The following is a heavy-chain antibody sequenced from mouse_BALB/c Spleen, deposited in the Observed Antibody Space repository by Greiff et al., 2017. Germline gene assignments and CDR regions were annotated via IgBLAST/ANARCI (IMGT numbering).Heavy chain of an antibody. CDR2: ISNLAYSI. J-gene: IGHJ4*01. D-gene: IGHD1-1*01. V-gene: IGHV5-15*01. CDR3: ARHGLYLD. CDR1: GFTFSDYG. Sequence: EVHLVESGGGLVQPGGSRKLSCAASGFTFSDYGMAWVRQAPGKGPEWVAFISNLAYSIYYPDTVKGRFTISRDNAKNTLYLQMSSLKSEDTAMYYCARHGLYLDWGQGTSVTVSS.